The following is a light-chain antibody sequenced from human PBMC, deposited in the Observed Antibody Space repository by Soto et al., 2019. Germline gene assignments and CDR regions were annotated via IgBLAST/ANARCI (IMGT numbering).Light chain of an antibody. Sequence: QSALTQPASVSGSPGQSITISCTGTSSDVGGYNYVSWYQQHPGKAPKLMIYEVSNRPSGVSNRFSGSKSGNTASLTISGLQAEDEADYYRSSYTTSSTPDVFGTGTKVTVL. CDR1: SSDVGGYNY. CDR2: EVS. J-gene: IGLJ1*01. CDR3: SSYTTSSTPDV. V-gene: IGLV2-14*01.